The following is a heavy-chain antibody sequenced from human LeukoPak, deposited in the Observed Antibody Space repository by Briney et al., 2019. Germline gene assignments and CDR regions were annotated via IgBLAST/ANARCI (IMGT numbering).Heavy chain of an antibody. CDR1: GFTFSSYA. V-gene: IGHV3-30*04. D-gene: IGHD4-17*01. J-gene: IGHJ4*02. CDR3: ARDYGDYYFDY. CDR2: ISHDGSNK. Sequence: GGSLRLSCAASGFTFSSYALPWVRQAPGKGLEGVAVISHDGSNKYYADSVKGRFTISRDNSKNTLYLQMNSLRAEDTAVYYCARDYGDYYFDYWGQGTLVTVSS.